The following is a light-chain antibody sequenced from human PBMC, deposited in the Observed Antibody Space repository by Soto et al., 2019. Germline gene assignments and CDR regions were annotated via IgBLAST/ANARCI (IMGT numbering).Light chain of an antibody. CDR2: DAS. CDR1: QSISGY. Sequence: DIQLTQSPSSLSASVGDRVTISCRASQSISGYLNWYQQKPGQAPNLLIFDASRLQSGVPSRFSGRGSGAEYTLTISSLQPEDFATYFCQHRYSNFPITFGQGTLLEIK. V-gene: IGKV1-39*01. J-gene: IGKJ5*01. CDR3: QHRYSNFPIT.